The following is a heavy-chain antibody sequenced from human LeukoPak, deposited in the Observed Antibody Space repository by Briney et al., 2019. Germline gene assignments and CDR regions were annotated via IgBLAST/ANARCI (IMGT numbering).Heavy chain of an antibody. V-gene: IGHV3-21*01. J-gene: IGHJ2*01. CDR1: GFTFSSYR. D-gene: IGHD5-18*01. CDR3: AREGGQLWSRYWYFDL. Sequence: PGGSLRLSCAASGFTFSSYRMNWVRQAPGKGLEWVSSISSSSSYIYYADSVKGRFTISRDNAKNSLYLQMNSLRAEDTAVYYCAREGGQLWSRYWYFDLWGRGTLVTVSS. CDR2: ISSSSSYI.